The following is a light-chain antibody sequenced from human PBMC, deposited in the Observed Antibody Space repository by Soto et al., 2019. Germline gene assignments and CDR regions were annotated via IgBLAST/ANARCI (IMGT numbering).Light chain of an antibody. CDR2: GAS. CDR3: QQYNNWPGT. Sequence: EIVMTQSPATLSVSPGERATLSCRASQSVSSNLAWYQQKPGQAPRLLIYGASTRATGIPARFGGSGSGTEFTLSISSLQSEDFAVYYCQQYNNWPGTFGGGTKV. CDR1: QSVSSN. J-gene: IGKJ4*01. V-gene: IGKV3-15*01.